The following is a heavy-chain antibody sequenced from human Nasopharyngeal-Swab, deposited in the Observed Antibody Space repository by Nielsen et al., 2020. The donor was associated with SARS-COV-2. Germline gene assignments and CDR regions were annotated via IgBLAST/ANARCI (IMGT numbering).Heavy chain of an antibody. Sequence: RGSLRLSCAASGFTFSNYWMSWVRQAPGKGLEWVANIKQDGSEKYYLDSVRGRFTISRDNAKNSLFLQMNSLRAEDTAVYYCASHLSYYDRSGYFSEGFDYWGQGTLVTVSS. V-gene: IGHV3-7*01. CDR1: GFTFSNYW. D-gene: IGHD3-22*01. CDR2: IKQDGSEK. J-gene: IGHJ4*02. CDR3: ASHLSYYDRSGYFSEGFDY.